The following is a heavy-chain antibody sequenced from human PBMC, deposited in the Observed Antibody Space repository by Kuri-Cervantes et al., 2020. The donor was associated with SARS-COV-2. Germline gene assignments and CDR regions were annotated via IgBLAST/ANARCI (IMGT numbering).Heavy chain of an antibody. CDR2: ISHDGKNK. CDR1: GFNFSRTD. Sequence: LSLSCAASGFNFSRTDMHWVRQAPGKGLEWVAVISHDGKNKKCIASGKGRFTISRDNSQNTLYLHMKSLRSEDTAMYYCAKDRVGVQDFWGQGTLVTVSS. D-gene: IGHD2-21*01. V-gene: IGHV3-30*18. J-gene: IGHJ4*02. CDR3: AKDRVGVQDF.